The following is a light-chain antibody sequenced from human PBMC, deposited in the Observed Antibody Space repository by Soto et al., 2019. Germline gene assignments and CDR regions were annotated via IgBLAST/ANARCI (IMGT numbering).Light chain of an antibody. J-gene: IGLJ1*01. CDR1: SSDVGGYNY. CDR2: EVS. Sequence: QLVLTQPASVSGSPGQSITISCTGTSSDVGGYNYVSWYQQHPGKAPKLMIYEVSNRPSGVSNRFSGSKSGNTASLTISGLQAEDEADYYCSSYTSIPYVFGTGTQLTVL. CDR3: SSYTSIPYV. V-gene: IGLV2-14*01.